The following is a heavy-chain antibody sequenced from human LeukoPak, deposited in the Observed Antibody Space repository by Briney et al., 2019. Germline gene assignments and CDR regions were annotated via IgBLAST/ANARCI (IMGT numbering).Heavy chain of an antibody. Sequence: ASETLSLTCTVPGGSISSYYWSWIRQPAGKGLEWIGRIYTSGSTNYNPSLKSRVTMSVDPSKNQFSLKLSSVTAADTAVYYCAGGFLEWSYFGYWGQGTLVTVSS. CDR3: AGGFLEWSYFGY. CDR2: IYTSGST. J-gene: IGHJ4*02. CDR1: GGSISSYY. V-gene: IGHV4-4*07. D-gene: IGHD3-3*01.